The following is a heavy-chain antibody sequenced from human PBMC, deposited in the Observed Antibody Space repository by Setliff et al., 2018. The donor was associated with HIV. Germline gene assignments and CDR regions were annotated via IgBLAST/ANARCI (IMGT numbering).Heavy chain of an antibody. CDR3: VREVRAAYKGPLWFGQSDPRPDTFDI. J-gene: IGHJ3*02. D-gene: IGHD3-10*01. CDR2: TNPSGGEP. CDR1: GHSFTTYF. Sequence: GASVKVSCKASGHSFTTYFLHWVRQAPGQGLEWMGMTNPSGGEPSYAQRFQGRVTMTRDTSTSTVFMELSRLTSDDTALYFCVREVRAAYKGPLWFGQSDPRPDTFDIWGQGTMGTVSS. V-gene: IGHV1-46*01.